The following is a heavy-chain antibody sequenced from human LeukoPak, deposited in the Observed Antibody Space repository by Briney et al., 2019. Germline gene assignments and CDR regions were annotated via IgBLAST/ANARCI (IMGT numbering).Heavy chain of an antibody. CDR2: IIPIFGTA. V-gene: IGHV1-69*13. CDR1: GYTFTGYY. J-gene: IGHJ5*02. CDR3: ARVFPPINGYDSGSYSFLGSLDP. Sequence: SVKVSCKASGYTFTGYYMHWVRQAPGQGLEWMGGIIPIFGTAYYAQNFQGRVTVTADESTSTAYMELSSLRSEDTAVYYCARVFPPINGYDSGSYSFLGSLDPWGQGTLVTVSS. D-gene: IGHD3-10*01.